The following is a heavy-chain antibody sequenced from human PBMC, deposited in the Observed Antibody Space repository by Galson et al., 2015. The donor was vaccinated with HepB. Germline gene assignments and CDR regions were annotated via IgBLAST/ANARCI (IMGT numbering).Heavy chain of an antibody. CDR2: VNPGDSET. D-gene: IGHD3-10*01. Sequence: QSGAEVKKPGESLTISCKGSGYNFNNYWIAWVRQMPGRGLEWMGIVNPGDSETRYSPSLQGQVTISVNKSIRTAYLQWTSLKASDSAIYYCARPRNHFDSENYKSVPYYFDSWGQGTLVTVSS. CDR1: GYNFNNYW. CDR3: ARPRNHFDSENYKSVPYYFDS. J-gene: IGHJ4*02. V-gene: IGHV5-51*03.